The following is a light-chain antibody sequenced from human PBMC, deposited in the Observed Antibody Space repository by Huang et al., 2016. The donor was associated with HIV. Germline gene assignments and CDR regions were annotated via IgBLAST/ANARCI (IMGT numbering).Light chain of an antibody. V-gene: IGKV1-39*01. CDR1: QNIGNY. J-gene: IGKJ4*01. CDR2: AAS. Sequence: DIQMTQSPSSLSASVGDRVTITCRASQNIGNYLNWYQQKPGKAPNVLIYAASNLQGGVPSRFNGSGSGTDFTLSISSLQPEDIAGYYCQQTYSTPLTFGGRTKVEIK. CDR3: QQTYSTPLT.